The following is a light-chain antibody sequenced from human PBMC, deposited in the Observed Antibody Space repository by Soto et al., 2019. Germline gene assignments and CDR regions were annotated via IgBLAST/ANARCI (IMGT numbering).Light chain of an antibody. V-gene: IGKV1-27*01. CDR3: QKYSSAVLT. CDR1: QGISNS. CDR2: AAS. J-gene: IGKJ3*01. Sequence: DIQMTQSPSSLSASVGDRVTITCRASQGISNSLAWYQQLPGKVPRLLISAASTLHSGVPSRFSGSGSGTDFTLAISSLQPEDVATYYCQKYSSAVLTFGPGTKVDI.